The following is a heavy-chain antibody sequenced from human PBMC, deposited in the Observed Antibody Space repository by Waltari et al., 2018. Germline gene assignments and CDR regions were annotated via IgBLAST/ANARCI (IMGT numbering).Heavy chain of an antibody. D-gene: IGHD6-13*01. V-gene: IGHV4-38-2*01. CDR1: GYSISSGYY. CDR3: ARRPIAAAGNWYFDL. CDR2: IYHSGST. J-gene: IGHJ2*01. Sequence: QVQLQESGPGLVKPSETLSLTCAVSGYSISSGYYWGWIRQPPGKGLEWIGSIYHSGSTYYNPSLKIRVTISVDTSKNQFSLKLSSVTAADTAVYYCARRPIAAAGNWYFDLWGRGTLVTVSS.